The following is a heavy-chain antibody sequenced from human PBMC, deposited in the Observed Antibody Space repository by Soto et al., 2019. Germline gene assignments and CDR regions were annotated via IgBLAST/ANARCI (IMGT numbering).Heavy chain of an antibody. J-gene: IGHJ4*02. CDR2: IIPIFGTA. CDR3: ARPGLAYYYDSSGYYFDY. D-gene: IGHD3-22*01. Sequence: SVKVSCKASGGTFSSYAISWVRQAPGQGLEWMGGIIPIFGTANYAQKFQGRVTITADESTSTAYMELSSLRSEDTAVYYCARPGLAYYYDSSGYYFDYWGQGTLVTVS. CDR1: GGTFSSYA. V-gene: IGHV1-69*13.